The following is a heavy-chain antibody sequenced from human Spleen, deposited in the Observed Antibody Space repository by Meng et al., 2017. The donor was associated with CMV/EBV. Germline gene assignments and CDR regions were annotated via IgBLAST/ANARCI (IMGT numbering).Heavy chain of an antibody. CDR1: GYTFNAFG. V-gene: IGHV1-18*01. J-gene: IGHJ5*02. Sequence: SGYTFNAFGISWLRQAPGQGLEWMGWISTYQGRTEYSEKFQGRVSMITEISTSTVYMELDNLRSDDTAVYYCARGGDRSVWYGWVDPWGQGTLVTVSS. CDR3: ARGGDRSVWYGWVDP. CDR2: ISTYQGRT. D-gene: IGHD6-19*01.